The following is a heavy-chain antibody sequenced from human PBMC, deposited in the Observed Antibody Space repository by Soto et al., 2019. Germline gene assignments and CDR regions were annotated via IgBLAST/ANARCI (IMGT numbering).Heavy chain of an antibody. V-gene: IGHV3-23*01. J-gene: IGHJ4*02. Sequence: QPGGSLRLSCAASGFSFGSYALSWVRQAPGKGLEWVSTISGSDGKTFYADSVKGRFSISRDTSPSTLYLQMNSLRADDTAMYYCARWSYLDYWGQGTRVTVSS. CDR3: ARWSYLDY. CDR1: GFSFGSYA. D-gene: IGHD3-3*01. CDR2: ISGSDGKT.